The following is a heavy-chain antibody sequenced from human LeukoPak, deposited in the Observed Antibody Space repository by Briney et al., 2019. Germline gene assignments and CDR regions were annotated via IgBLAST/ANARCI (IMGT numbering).Heavy chain of an antibody. V-gene: IGHV5-51*01. D-gene: IGHD5-24*01. CDR3: ARGVEMATLNAFDI. CDR2: IYPGDSDT. J-gene: IGHJ3*02. Sequence: GESLKISCKGSGYNFTSYWIGWVRQMPGKGLEWMGIIYPGDSDTRYSPSFQGQVTISVDKSISTAYLQWSSLRASDTAMHYCARGVEMATLNAFDIWGQGTMVTVSS. CDR1: GYNFTSYW.